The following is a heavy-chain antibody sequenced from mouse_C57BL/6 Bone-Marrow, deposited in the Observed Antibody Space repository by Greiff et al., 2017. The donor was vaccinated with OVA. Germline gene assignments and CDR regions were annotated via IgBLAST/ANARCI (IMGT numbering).Heavy chain of an antibody. CDR3: ARPPLWGRRGGYFDY. D-gene: IGHD2-14*01. Sequence: EVQLVESGGGLVKPGGSLKLSCAASGFTFSSYAMSWVRQTPEKRLEWVATISDGGSYTYYPDNVKGRFTISRDNAKNNLYLQMSHLKSEDTAMYYCARPPLWGRRGGYFDYWGQGTTLTVSS. CDR2: ISDGGSYT. CDR1: GFTFSSYA. J-gene: IGHJ2*01. V-gene: IGHV5-4*01.